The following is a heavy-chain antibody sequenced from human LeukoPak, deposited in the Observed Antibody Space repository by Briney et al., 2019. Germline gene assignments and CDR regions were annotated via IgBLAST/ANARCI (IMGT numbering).Heavy chain of an antibody. CDR1: GGSVSSGRYY. CDR3: AGGRDGYNPGGY. D-gene: IGHD5-24*01. Sequence: SETLSLTCTVSGGSVSSGRYYWSWIRQPPGKGLEWIGYIYYSGSTNYNPSLKSRVTISVDTSKNQFSLKLSSVTAADTAVYYCAGGRDGYNPGGYWGQGTLVTVSS. V-gene: IGHV4-61*01. J-gene: IGHJ4*02. CDR2: IYYSGST.